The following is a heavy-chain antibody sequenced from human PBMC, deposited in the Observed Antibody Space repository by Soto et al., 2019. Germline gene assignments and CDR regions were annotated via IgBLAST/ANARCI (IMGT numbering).Heavy chain of an antibody. CDR1: GYTFTTYY. V-gene: IGHV1-46*01. J-gene: IGHJ2*01. CDR2: INPGGVST. D-gene: IGHD4-17*01. Sequence: QVQLVQSGAEVKKHGASVEVSCKASGYTFTTYYIHWVRHAPGQGLEWMGVINPGGVSTKYAQKFQDRVTMTSDTSTSTGYMDLSSLRSEDTAVYFCARGGNGDNVGYWYFDLWGRGTLVTVSP. CDR3: ARGGNGDNVGYWYFDL.